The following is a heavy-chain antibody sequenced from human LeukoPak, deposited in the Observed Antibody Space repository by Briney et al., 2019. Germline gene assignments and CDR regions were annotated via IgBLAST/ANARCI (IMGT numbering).Heavy chain of an antibody. CDR2: IYYSGST. CDR3: ARGLVQLWPYDY. D-gene: IGHD5-18*01. J-gene: IGHJ4*02. CDR1: GGSISSYY. V-gene: IGHV4-59*01. Sequence: SETLSLTCTVAGGSISSYYWSWIRQPPGKGLEWIGYIYYSGSTNYNPSLKSRVTISVDTSKNQFSLKLSSVTAADTAVYYCARGLVQLWPYDYWGQGTLVTVSS.